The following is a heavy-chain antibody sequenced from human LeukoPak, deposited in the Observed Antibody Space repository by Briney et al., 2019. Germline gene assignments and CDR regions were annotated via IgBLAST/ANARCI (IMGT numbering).Heavy chain of an antibody. J-gene: IGHJ6*03. V-gene: IGHV3-21*01. CDR3: ARDPYSGSYGNYYYYFMDV. CDR2: ITSGSSYI. Sequence: PGGSLRLSCAASGFTFSSYNMNWVRQAPGKGLERVSSITSGSSYIYYADSVKGRFTISRDNAKNSLYLQMNSLRAEDTAVYYCARDPYSGSYGNYYYYFMDVWGKGTTVTISS. CDR1: GFTFSSYN. D-gene: IGHD1-26*01.